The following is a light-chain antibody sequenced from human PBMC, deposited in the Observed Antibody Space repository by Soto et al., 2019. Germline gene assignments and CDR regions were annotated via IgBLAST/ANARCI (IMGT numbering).Light chain of an antibody. CDR3: CSDATTTL. V-gene: IGLV2-23*02. Sequence: QSVLTQPASVSGSPGQSITISCTGISSDIGSYDLVSWYQQHPGNAPRLIIYEVNKRPSGVSNRFSGSKSGNTSSLTVSGLQAEDGAEYYCCSDATTTLFGGGTKVTVL. CDR2: EVN. CDR1: SSDIGSYDL. J-gene: IGLJ2*01.